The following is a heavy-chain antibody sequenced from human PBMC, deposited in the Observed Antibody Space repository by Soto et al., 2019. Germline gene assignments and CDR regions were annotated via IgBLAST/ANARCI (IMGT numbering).Heavy chain of an antibody. CDR1: SFTFSIYW. CDR2: IRQDGSEK. CDR3: AKDEIAVAGTFDY. V-gene: IGHV3-7*03. J-gene: IGHJ4*02. Sequence: GGSLRLSCAASSFTFSIYWMNWVRQAPGKGLEWLANIRQDGSEKYYVDSVKGRFTISRDNAKNSLYLQMNSLRAEDTAVYYCAKDEIAVAGTFDYWGQGTLVTVSS. D-gene: IGHD6-19*01.